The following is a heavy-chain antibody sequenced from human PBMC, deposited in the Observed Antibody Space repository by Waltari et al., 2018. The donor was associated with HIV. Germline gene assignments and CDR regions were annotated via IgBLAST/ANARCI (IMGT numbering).Heavy chain of an antibody. Sequence: QVQLQESGPGLVKPSETLALTCTVAGGPTSSYYWTWIRPPAVKGLEWIGRIYTSGSTNYNPSLKSRVTMSVDTSKNQFSLKLSSVTAADTAVYYCARDYYYDSSGYYPGDAFDIWGQVTMVTVSS. CDR3: ARDYYYDSSGYYPGDAFDI. V-gene: IGHV4-4*07. CDR2: IYTSGST. CDR1: GGPTSSYY. D-gene: IGHD3-22*01. J-gene: IGHJ3*02.